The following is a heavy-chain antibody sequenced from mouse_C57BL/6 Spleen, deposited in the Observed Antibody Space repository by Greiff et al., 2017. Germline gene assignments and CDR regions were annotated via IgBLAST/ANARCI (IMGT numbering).Heavy chain of an antibody. CDR1: GYAFTNYL. J-gene: IGHJ4*01. CDR2: INPGSGGT. Sequence: QVQLQQSGAELVRPGTSVKVSCKASGYAFTNYLIEWVKQRPGQGLEWIGVINPGSGGTNYNEKFKGKATLTADKSSSTAYMQLSSLTSEDSAVYCGARKPSTVAMDYGGQGTSVTVSA. V-gene: IGHV1-54*01. CDR3: ARKPSTVAMDY.